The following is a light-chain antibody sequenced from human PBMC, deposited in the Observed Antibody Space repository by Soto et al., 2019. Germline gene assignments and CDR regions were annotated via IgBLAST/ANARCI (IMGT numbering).Light chain of an antibody. J-gene: IGLJ1*01. CDR1: STDVGAYNY. CDR3: NSYTTMNTYV. CDR2: EVS. V-gene: IGLV2-14*01. Sequence: QSALAQPASVSGSPGQSITISCTGSSTDVGAYNYVSWYQQYPGQAPNLLIYEVSRRPSGFSHRFSGSKFVNTASLTISGLQAEDEAHYYCNSYTTMNTYVFGTGTKVTVL.